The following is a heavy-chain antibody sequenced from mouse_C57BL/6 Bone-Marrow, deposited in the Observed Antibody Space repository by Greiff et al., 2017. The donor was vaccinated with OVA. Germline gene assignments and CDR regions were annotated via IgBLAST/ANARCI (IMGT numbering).Heavy chain of an antibody. Sequence: EVQLVESGGGLVKPGGSLKLSCAASGFTFSDYGMHWVRQAPEKGLEWVAYISSGSSTIYYADTVKGRFTISRDNAKNTLFLQMTSLRSEDTAMYYCAGTGTYWYFDVWGTETTVTVSS. D-gene: IGHD4-1*01. V-gene: IGHV5-17*01. CDR2: ISSGSSTI. CDR3: AGTGTYWYFDV. J-gene: IGHJ1*03. CDR1: GFTFSDYG.